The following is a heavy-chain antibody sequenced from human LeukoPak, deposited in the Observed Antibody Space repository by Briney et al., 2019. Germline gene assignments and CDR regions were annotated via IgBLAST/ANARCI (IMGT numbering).Heavy chain of an antibody. V-gene: IGHV4-34*01. D-gene: IGHD7-27*01. J-gene: IGHJ4*02. CDR3: ARAPRSWGFDY. CDR2: INHSGST. CDR1: GGSFSGYY. Sequence: SETLSLTCAVYGGSFSGYYWSWIRQPPGKGLEWIGEINHSGSTNYNPSLKSRVTISVDTSKNQFSLKLSSVTAADTAVYYCARAPRSWGFDYWGQGTLVTVSS.